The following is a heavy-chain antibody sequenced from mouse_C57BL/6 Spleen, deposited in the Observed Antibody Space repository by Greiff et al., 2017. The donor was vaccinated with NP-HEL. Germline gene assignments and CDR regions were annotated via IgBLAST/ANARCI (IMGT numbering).Heavy chain of an antibody. CDR1: GYTFTDYY. Sequence: VQLQQSGPELVKPGASVKISCKASGYTFTDYYMNWVKQSHGKSLEWIGDINPNNGGTSYNQKFKGKATLTVDKSSSTAYMELRSLTSEDSAVYYCARILLLDYWGQGTTLTVSS. D-gene: IGHD1-1*01. CDR3: ARILLLDY. CDR2: INPNNGGT. V-gene: IGHV1-26*01. J-gene: IGHJ2*01.